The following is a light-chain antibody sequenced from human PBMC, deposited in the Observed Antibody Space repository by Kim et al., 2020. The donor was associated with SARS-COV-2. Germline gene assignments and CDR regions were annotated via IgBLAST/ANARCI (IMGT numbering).Light chain of an antibody. J-gene: IGLJ3*02. CDR3: AAWDDSLNGWV. CDR1: SSNIGSNT. Sequence: GQRVTISCSGSSSNIGSNTVNWYQQLPGTAPKLLIDSNKQRPSGVPDRFSGSKSGTSASLAISGLQSEDEADYYCAAWDDSLNGWVFGGGTQLTVL. V-gene: IGLV1-44*01. CDR2: SNK.